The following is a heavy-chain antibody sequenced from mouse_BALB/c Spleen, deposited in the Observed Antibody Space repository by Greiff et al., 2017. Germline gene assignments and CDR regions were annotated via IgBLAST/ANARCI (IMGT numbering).Heavy chain of an antibody. Sequence: EVKLEESGPSLVKPSQTLSLTCSVTGDSITSGYWNWIRKFPGNKLEYMGYISYSGSTYYNPSLKSRISITRDTSKNQYYLQLNSVTTEDTATYYCARGGVHYYGYLDYWGQGTTLTVSS. CDR2: ISYSGST. D-gene: IGHD1-2*01. V-gene: IGHV3-8*02. J-gene: IGHJ2*01. CDR3: ARGGVHYYGYLDY. CDR1: GDSITSGY.